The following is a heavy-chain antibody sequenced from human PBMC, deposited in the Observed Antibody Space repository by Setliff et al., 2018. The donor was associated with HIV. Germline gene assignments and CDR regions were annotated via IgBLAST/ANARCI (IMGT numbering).Heavy chain of an antibody. J-gene: IGHJ3*02. D-gene: IGHD3-10*01. Sequence: GGSLRLSCAASGFTFDDYAMHWVRQTPGKDLEWVSGISWNSDNIDYADSVKGRFTISRDNAKNSLYLQMNSLRAEDMALYYCAKDKSRLWFGGAFDIWGQGTMVTVSS. V-gene: IGHV3-9*03. CDR3: AKDKSRLWFGGAFDI. CDR1: GFTFDDYA. CDR2: ISWNSDNI.